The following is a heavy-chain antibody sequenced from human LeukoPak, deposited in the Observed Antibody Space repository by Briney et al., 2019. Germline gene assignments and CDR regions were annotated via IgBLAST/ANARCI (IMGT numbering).Heavy chain of an antibody. Sequence: SETLSLTCSVSGGAISSSDDYWGFVRQTPGKGLEWMGSIYYTGSSHYNPSLRSRATISVDTSKNQFSLKLSSVTAADTAVYYCTRAASSGPLFTYHMDVWGKGTTVTVSS. V-gene: IGHV4-39*07. CDR2: IYYTGSS. CDR3: TRAASSGPLFTYHMDV. CDR1: GGAISSSDDY. J-gene: IGHJ6*03. D-gene: IGHD3-22*01.